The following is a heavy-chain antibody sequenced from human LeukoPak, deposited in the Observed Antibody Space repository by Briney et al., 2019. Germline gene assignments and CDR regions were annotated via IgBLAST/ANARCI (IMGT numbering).Heavy chain of an antibody. V-gene: IGHV4-59*08. Sequence: NPSETLSLTCIVSGGSISSYYWSWIRQPPGKGLEWIGYMYHSGSTNYNPSLKSRVTISVDTSKNQFSLKLSSVTAADTAVYYCARARSSPNYYMDAWGKGTTGTVSS. J-gene: IGHJ6*03. CDR3: ARARSSPNYYMDA. CDR1: GGSISSYY. D-gene: IGHD2-2*01. CDR2: MYHSGST.